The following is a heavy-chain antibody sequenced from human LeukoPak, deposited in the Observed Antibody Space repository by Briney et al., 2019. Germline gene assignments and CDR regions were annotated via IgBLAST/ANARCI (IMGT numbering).Heavy chain of an antibody. CDR3: ARNREPSPNYYYYMDV. Sequence: ASVKVSCKASGYTFTSYDINWVRQATGQGLEWMGWMNPSSGNTGYAQKFQGRVTMTRNTSISTAYMELSSLRSEDTAVYYCARNREPSPNYYYYMDVWGKGTTVTVSS. CDR1: GYTFTSYD. V-gene: IGHV1-8*01. J-gene: IGHJ6*03. D-gene: IGHD1-26*01. CDR2: MNPSSGNT.